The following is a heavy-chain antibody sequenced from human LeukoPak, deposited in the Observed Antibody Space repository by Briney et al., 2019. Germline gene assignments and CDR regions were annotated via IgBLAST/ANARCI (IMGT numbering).Heavy chain of an antibody. V-gene: IGHV3-23*01. CDR2: ISGSGGST. CDR3: AKDEEMATILGY. D-gene: IGHD5-24*01. J-gene: IGHJ4*02. CDR1: GFTFSSYA. Sequence: GGSLRLSCAASGFTFSSYAMSWVRQAPGKGLEWVSAISGSGGSTYYADSVKGRFAISRDNSKNTLYLQMNSLRAEDTAVYYCAKDEEMATILGYWGQGTLVTVSS.